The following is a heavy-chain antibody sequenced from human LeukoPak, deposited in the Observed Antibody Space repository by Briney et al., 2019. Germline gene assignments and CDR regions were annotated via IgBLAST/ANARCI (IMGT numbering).Heavy chain of an antibody. J-gene: IGHJ1*01. V-gene: IGHV3-11*04. CDR2: ISSSGSLV. CDR3: ARGGLRGSYYEYFHH. Sequence: PGGSLRLSCAASGFTFSDYYMSWIRQAPGKGLEWVSYISSSGSLVHDSDSVKGRFTISRDNAKNSLYLQMNTLRADDTAVYYCARGGLRGSYYEYFHHWGQGTLVSVSS. D-gene: IGHD1-26*01. CDR1: GFTFSDYY.